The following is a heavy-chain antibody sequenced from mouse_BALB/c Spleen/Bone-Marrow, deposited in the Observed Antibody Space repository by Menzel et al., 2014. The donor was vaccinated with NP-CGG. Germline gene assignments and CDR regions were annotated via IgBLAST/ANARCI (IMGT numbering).Heavy chain of an antibody. Sequence: VQLQQSGAELVRPGSSVKISCKASGYAFSNYWMNWVKQRPGQGLEWIGQIYPGDGDTNYNGKFKGKATLTADKSSSTAYMQLSSLTSEDSAVYFCARRDGSTYYYAMDYWGQGTSVTVSP. J-gene: IGHJ4*01. CDR1: GYAFSNYW. D-gene: IGHD1-1*01. V-gene: IGHV1-80*01. CDR3: ARRDGSTYYYAMDY. CDR2: IYPGDGDT.